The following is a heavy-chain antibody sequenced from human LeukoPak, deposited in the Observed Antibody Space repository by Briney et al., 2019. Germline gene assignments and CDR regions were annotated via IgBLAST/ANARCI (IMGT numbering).Heavy chain of an antibody. Sequence: EAPVKVSCKASGYTFTSYYMHWVRQAPGQGLEWMGIINPSGGSTSYAQKFQGRVTMTRDTSTSTVYMELSSLRSEDTAVYYCARDPSGYYDSSGFNINYYFDYWGQGTLVTVSS. V-gene: IGHV1-46*01. D-gene: IGHD3-22*01. CDR3: ARDPSGYYDSSGFNINYYFDY. CDR1: GYTFTSYY. J-gene: IGHJ4*02. CDR2: INPSGGST.